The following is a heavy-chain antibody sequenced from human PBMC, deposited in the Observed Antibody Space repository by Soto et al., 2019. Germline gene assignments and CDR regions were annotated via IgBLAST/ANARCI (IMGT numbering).Heavy chain of an antibody. CDR2: FYYSGST. CDR3: ARSDYATNSGNWFDP. D-gene: IGHD1-26*01. V-gene: IGHV4-59*08. J-gene: IGHJ5*02. Sequence: SETLSLTCTVSGGPLSNYYWNWIRQPPGKRLEWIGYFYYSGSTNYNPSLKSRVSISLDTSKNQFSLKLTSVTAADTAVYYCARSDYATNSGNWFDPWGQGTLVTVSS. CDR1: GGPLSNYY.